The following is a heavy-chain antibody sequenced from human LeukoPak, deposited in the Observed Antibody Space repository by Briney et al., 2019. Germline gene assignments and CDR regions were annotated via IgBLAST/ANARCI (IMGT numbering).Heavy chain of an antibody. CDR2: IGTAGDT. V-gene: IGHV3-13*01. J-gene: IGHJ4*02. D-gene: IGHD3-16*01. Sequence: GGSLRLSCAASGFTFSSYDMHWVRQATGKGLEWVPAIGTAGDTYYPGSVKGRFTISRENAKNSLYLQMNSLRGGDTAVYYCARGRRGRFDYWGQGTLVTVSS. CDR1: GFTFSSYD. CDR3: ARGRRGRFDY.